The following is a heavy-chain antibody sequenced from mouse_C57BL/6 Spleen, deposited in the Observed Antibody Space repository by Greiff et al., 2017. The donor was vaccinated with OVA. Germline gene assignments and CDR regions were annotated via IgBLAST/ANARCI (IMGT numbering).Heavy chain of an antibody. CDR1: GFTFSSYA. CDR2: ISDGGSYT. V-gene: IGHV5-4*03. Sequence: EVMLVESGGGLVKPGGSLKLSCAASGFTFSSYAMSWVRQTPEKRLEWVATISDGGSYTSYPDNVKGRFTISRDNAKNNLYLQMSHLKSEDTAMYYCARVAYGYYFDYWGQGTTLTVSS. D-gene: IGHD1-1*01. J-gene: IGHJ2*01. CDR3: ARVAYGYYFDY.